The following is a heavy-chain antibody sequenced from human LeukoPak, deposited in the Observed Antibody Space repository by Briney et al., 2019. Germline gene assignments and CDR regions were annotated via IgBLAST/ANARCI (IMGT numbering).Heavy chain of an antibody. V-gene: IGHV1-2*02. CDR3: ARSIEGSYYDFWSGYFD. Sequence: ASVKVSCKASGYTFTGYYMHWVRQAPGQGLEWMGWINPNSGGTNYAQKFQGRVTMTGDTSISTAYMELSRLRSDDTAVYYCARSIEGSYYDFWSGYFDWGQGTLVTVSS. D-gene: IGHD3-3*01. CDR2: INPNSGGT. J-gene: IGHJ4*02. CDR1: GYTFTGYY.